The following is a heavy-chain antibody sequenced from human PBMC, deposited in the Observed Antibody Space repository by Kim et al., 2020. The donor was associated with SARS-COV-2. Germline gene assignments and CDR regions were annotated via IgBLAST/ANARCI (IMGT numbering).Heavy chain of an antibody. V-gene: IGHV1-8*01. CDR1: GYTFTSYD. D-gene: IGHD3-3*01. J-gene: IGHJ6*03. Sequence: ASVKVSCKASGYTFTSYDINWVRQATGQGLEWMGWMNPNSGNTGYAQKFQGRVTMTRNTSISTAYMELSSLRSEDTAVYYCARGTRRRVFGVVTDYYMDVWGKGTTVTVSS. CDR3: ARGTRRRVFGVVTDYYMDV. CDR2: MNPNSGNT.